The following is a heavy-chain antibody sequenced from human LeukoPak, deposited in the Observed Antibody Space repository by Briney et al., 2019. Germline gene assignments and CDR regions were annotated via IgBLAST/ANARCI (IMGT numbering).Heavy chain of an antibody. CDR2: INHSGSS. Sequence: PSETLSLTCEVYGVSFSGYYWSWIRQPPGKGLEWFGDINHSGSSNYNPSLKSRVPISVDTSKNQFSVELSSVTAADTAVYYCASIYYYDSAPFDPWGQGTLVTVSS. V-gene: IGHV4-34*01. CDR3: ASIYYYDSAPFDP. J-gene: IGHJ5*02. CDR1: GVSFSGYY. D-gene: IGHD3-22*01.